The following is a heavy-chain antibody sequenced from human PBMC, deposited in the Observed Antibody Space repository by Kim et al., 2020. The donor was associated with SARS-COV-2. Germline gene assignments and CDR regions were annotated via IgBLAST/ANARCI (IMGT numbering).Heavy chain of an antibody. CDR1: GFTFSSYN. CDR2: IRSSSSTI. CDR3: ARVGGAAAGYH. J-gene: IGHJ4*02. V-gene: IGHV3-48*04. D-gene: IGHD6-13*01. Sequence: GGSLRLSCAASGFTFSSYNMNWVRQAPGKVLEWVSYIRSSSSTIYYADSVKVRFTISRDNAKNSLYLQMNSLRAEDTAVYYCARVGGAAAGYHWDQGTLVTVSS.